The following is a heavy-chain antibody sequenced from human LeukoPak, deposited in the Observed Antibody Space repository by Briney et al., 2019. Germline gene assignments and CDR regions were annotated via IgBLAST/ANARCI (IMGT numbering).Heavy chain of an antibody. CDR1: GGTFSSYA. D-gene: IGHD3-22*01. Sequence: SVKVSCMASGGTFSSYAIRWVRQAPGQGLEWMGGIIPFFGTANYAQKFQGRVTITTDESTSTAYMELSSLRSEDTAVYYCARSPYDSSGYYPLFYAFDIWGQGTMVTVPS. CDR3: ARSPYDSSGYYPLFYAFDI. J-gene: IGHJ3*02. V-gene: IGHV1-69*05. CDR2: IIPFFGTA.